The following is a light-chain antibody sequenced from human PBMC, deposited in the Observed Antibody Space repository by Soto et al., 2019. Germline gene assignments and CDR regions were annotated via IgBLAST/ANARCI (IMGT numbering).Light chain of an antibody. V-gene: IGKV3D-15*01. CDR2: AAS. Sequence: EIVMTQSPASLSVSPGESATLSCRASQSISSHLVWYQQKPGQAPRLVIYAASIRATGIPARFSGSGSGTEFTLTISSLQSEDFAVYYCQQYNDWPPWTFGQGTKVEIK. CDR1: QSISSH. CDR3: QQYNDWPPWT. J-gene: IGKJ1*01.